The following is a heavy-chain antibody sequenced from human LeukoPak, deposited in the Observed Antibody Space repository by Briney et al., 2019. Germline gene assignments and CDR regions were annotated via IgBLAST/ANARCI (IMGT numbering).Heavy chain of an antibody. CDR1: GGTFTSYA. CDR3: ARSGYCSGGSCYSNYYYGMDV. Sequence: SVKVSCKASGGTFTSYAISWVRQAPGQGLEWMGGIIPIFGTANYAQKFQGRVTITADESTSTAYMELSSLRSEDTAVYYCARSGYCSGGSCYSNYYYGMDVWGKGTTVTVSS. J-gene: IGHJ6*04. V-gene: IGHV1-69*01. D-gene: IGHD2-15*01. CDR2: IIPIFGTA.